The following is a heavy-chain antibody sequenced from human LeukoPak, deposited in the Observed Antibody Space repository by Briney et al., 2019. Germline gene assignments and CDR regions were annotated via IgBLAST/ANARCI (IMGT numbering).Heavy chain of an antibody. CDR1: GFTVSSNY. V-gene: IGHV3-53*01. CDR2: IYSDGST. D-gene: IGHD1-26*01. J-gene: IGHJ3*02. Sequence: PGGSLRLSCAVSGFTVSSNYMSWVRQAPGKGLEWVSVIYSDGSTYYPDSVKGRFTVSRDNSKNTVYLQMNSLRVEDTAVYFCARDRPSSGSSFDIWGQGTLVTVS. CDR3: ARDRPSSGSSFDI.